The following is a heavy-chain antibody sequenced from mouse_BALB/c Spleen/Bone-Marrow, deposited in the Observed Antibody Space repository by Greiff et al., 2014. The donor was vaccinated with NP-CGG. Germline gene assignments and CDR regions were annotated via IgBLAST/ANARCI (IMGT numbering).Heavy chain of an antibody. Sequence: VQLKHSGAELVKPGASVKLSCTASGFNIKDTYMHWVKQRPEQGLEWIGRIDPANGNTKYDPKFQGKATITADTSSNTAYLQLSSLTSEDTAVYYCARSGYGSSLFAYWGQGTLVTVSA. CDR3: ARSGYGSSLFAY. CDR2: IDPANGNT. J-gene: IGHJ3*01. CDR1: GFNIKDTY. V-gene: IGHV14-3*02. D-gene: IGHD1-1*01.